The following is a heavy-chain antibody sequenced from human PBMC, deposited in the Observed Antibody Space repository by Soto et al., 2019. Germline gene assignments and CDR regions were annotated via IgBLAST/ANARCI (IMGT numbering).Heavy chain of an antibody. CDR3: ARGPIYYDSSGYYTD. Sequence: ASVKVSCKASGYTFTSYYMHWVRQAPGQGLEWMGIINPSGGSTSYAQKFQGWVTMTRDTSISTAYMELSRLRSDDTAVYYCARGPIYYDSSGYYTDWGQGTLVTVSS. CDR1: GYTFTSYY. D-gene: IGHD3-22*01. V-gene: IGHV1-2*04. J-gene: IGHJ4*02. CDR2: INPSGGST.